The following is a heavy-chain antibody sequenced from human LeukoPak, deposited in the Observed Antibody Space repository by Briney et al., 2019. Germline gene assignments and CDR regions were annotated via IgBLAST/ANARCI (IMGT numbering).Heavy chain of an antibody. V-gene: IGHV3-13*01. CDR2: IGTAGDT. Sequence: PGGSLRLSCAASGFTFSSYDMHWVRQATGKGLEWVSAIGTAGDTYYPGSVKGRFTISRENAKNSLYLQMNSLRAGDTAVYYCARYCSGGSCYYPGGGMDVWGQGTTVTVSS. D-gene: IGHD2-15*01. CDR1: GFTFSSYD. J-gene: IGHJ6*02. CDR3: ARYCSGGSCYYPGGGMDV.